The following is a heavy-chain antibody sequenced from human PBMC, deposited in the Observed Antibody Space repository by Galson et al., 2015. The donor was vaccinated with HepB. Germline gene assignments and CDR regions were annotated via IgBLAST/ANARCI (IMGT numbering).Heavy chain of an antibody. CDR2: INPSGGST. J-gene: IGHJ1*01. D-gene: IGHD6-19*01. V-gene: IGHV1-46*01. CDR1: GYTFTSYY. CDR3: AREAAVAGQHEYFQH. Sequence: SVKVSCKASGYTFTSYYMHWVRQAPGQGLEWMGIINPSGGSTSYAQKFQGRVTMTRDTSTSTVYMELSSLRSEDTAVYYCAREAAVAGQHEYFQHWGQGTLVTVSS.